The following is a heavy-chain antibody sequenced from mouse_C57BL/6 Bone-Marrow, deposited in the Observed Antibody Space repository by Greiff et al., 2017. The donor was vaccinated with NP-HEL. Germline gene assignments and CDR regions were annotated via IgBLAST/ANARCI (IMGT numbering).Heavy chain of an antibody. Sequence: QVQLQQPGAELVKPGASVKMSCKASGYTFTSYWITWVKQRPGQGLEWIGDIYPGSGSTNYNEKFKRKATLTVDTSSSTAYMQLSSLTSEDSALFYCARCDSYYFYYFDYWDQGTTLTVTA. CDR3: ARCDSYYFYYFDY. CDR1: GYTFTSYW. V-gene: IGHV1-55*01. CDR2: IYPGSGST. D-gene: IGHD2-12*01. J-gene: IGHJ2*01.